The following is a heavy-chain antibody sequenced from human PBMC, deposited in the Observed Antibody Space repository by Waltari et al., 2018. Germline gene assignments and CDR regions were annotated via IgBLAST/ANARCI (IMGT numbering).Heavy chain of an antibody. Sequence: QVQLVESGGGVVQPGRSLRLSCAASGFTFSSYGMHWVRQAPGKGLEGVAVIWYDGSNKYYADSVKGRFTISRDNSKNTLYLQMNSLRAEDTAMYYCAKDLGGSSWSPDFYDYWGQGTLVTVSS. CDR1: GFTFSSYG. D-gene: IGHD6-13*01. V-gene: IGHV3-30*18. CDR3: AKDLGGSSWSPDFYDY. CDR2: IWYDGSNK. J-gene: IGHJ4*02.